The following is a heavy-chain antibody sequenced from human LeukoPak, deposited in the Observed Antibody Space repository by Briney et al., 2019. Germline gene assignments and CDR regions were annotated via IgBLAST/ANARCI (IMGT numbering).Heavy chain of an antibody. CDR1: GITFGSYW. CDR2: IKPDGSEK. CDR3: ARGRMAVAGSYEY. Sequence: GGSLRLSCAASGITFGSYWMTWVRQAPGKGLECVANIKPDGSEKHYVDSVEGRFTISRDNAKNSLFLEMNSLRAEDTAVYYRARGRMAVAGSYEYWGQGTLVTVSS. D-gene: IGHD6-19*01. J-gene: IGHJ4*02. V-gene: IGHV3-7*05.